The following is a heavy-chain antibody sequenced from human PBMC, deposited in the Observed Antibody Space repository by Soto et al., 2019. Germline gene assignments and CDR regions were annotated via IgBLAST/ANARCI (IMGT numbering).Heavy chain of an antibody. CDR3: AAGAIFGVVPLDY. J-gene: IGHJ4*02. V-gene: IGHV4-30-2*01. CDR1: GGSISSGGYS. D-gene: IGHD3-3*01. CDR2: IYHSGST. Sequence: QLQLQESGSGLVKPSQTLSLTCAVSGGSISSGGYSWSWIRQPPGKGLEWIGYIYHSGSTYYNPSLQRRVPXXXDXXKNQSSRELSSVTAADTAVYYCAAGAIFGVVPLDYWGQGTLVTVSS.